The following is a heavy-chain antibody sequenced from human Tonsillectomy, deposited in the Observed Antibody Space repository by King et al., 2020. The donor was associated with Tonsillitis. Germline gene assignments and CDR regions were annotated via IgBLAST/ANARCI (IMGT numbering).Heavy chain of an antibody. J-gene: IGHJ4*02. V-gene: IGHV3-23*04. CDR2: ISGSGGST. CDR1: GFTFSSYA. Sequence: VQLVESGGGLVQPGGSLRLSCAASGFTFSSYAMSWVRQAPGKGLEWVSAISGSGGSTYYADSVKGRFSISRDNSKKTLYLQMNSLRAEDTAVYYCAKGAGYWSGGSCYYALDYWGQGTLVTVSS. CDR3: AKGAGYWSGGSCYYALDY. D-gene: IGHD2-15*01.